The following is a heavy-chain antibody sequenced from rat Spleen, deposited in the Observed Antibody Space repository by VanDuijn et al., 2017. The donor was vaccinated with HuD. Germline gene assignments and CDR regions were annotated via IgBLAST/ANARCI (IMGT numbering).Heavy chain of an antibody. CDR1: GFTFSSFP. V-gene: IGHV5-46*01. CDR2: ISSSGGRT. D-gene: IGHD1-11*01. J-gene: IGHJ2*01. Sequence: EVQLVESGGGLIQPGRSMKLSCSASGFTFSSFPMAWVRQAPTKGLEWVATISSSGGRTYYRDSVKGRFTISRDNAKSTLYLQMDSLRSEDTATYYCARTLNYGGYDYWGQGVMVTVSS. CDR3: ARTLNYGGYDY.